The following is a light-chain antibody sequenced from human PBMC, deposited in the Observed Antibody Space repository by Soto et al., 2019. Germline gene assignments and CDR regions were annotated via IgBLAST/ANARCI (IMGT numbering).Light chain of an antibody. CDR3: QRYVDSPWT. CDR2: GAY. J-gene: IGKJ1*01. CDR1: QSLTSTY. Sequence: EIVLTQSPGSLSLSPGERVTLSCRASQSLTSTYVAWYQQKLGQAPRLLIFGAYVRATGVPDRFSGSGSGTDFTLTISRLEPEDSAVYFCQRYVDSPWTFGQGTKVEIK. V-gene: IGKV3-20*01.